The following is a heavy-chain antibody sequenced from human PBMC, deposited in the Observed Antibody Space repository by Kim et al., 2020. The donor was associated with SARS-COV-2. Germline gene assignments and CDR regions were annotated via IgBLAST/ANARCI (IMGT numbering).Heavy chain of an antibody. CDR3: ARPVVGYCTNGVCSPGNYYYGMDV. Sequence: GGSLRLSCAASGFTFSSYAMHWVCQAPGKGLEWVAVISYDGSNKYYADSVKGRFTISRDNSKNTLYLQMNSLRAEDTAVYYCARPVVGYCTNGVCSPGNYYYGMDVWGQGTTVTVSS. CDR1: GFTFSSYA. D-gene: IGHD2-8*01. J-gene: IGHJ6*02. V-gene: IGHV3-30-3*01. CDR2: ISYDGSNK.